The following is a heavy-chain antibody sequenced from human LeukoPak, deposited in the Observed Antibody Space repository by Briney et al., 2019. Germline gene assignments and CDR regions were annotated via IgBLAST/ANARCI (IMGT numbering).Heavy chain of an antibody. Sequence: GGSLRLSCAASGFTFSSYAMSWVRQAPGEGLGWVSAISGSGGSTYYADSVKGRFTISRDSSKNTLYLQMNSPKARGTAVYYCAKDRDYGDLSPFYYWGQGTLVTVSS. D-gene: IGHD4-17*01. CDR2: ISGSGGST. CDR1: GFTFSSYA. J-gene: IGHJ4*02. CDR3: AKDRDYGDLSPFYY. V-gene: IGHV3-23*01.